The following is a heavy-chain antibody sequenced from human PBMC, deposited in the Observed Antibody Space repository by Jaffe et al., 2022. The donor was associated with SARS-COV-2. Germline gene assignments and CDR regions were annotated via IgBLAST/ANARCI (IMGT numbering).Heavy chain of an antibody. V-gene: IGHV4-38-2*02. CDR1: GYSISSGYY. CDR3: AREFRVAVAGMDWFDP. D-gene: IGHD6-19*01. J-gene: IGHJ5*02. CDR2: IYHSGST. Sequence: QVQLQESGPGLVKPSETLSLTCTVSGYSISSGYYWGWIRQPPGKGLEWIGSIYHSGSTYYNPSLKSRVTISVDTSKNQFSLKLSSVTAADTAVYYCAREFRVAVAGMDWFDPWGQGTLVTVSS.